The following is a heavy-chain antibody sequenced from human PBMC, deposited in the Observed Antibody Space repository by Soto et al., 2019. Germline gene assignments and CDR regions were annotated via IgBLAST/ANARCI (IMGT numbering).Heavy chain of an antibody. J-gene: IGHJ6*02. CDR3: AKGGYCSASVCYNLGYSYGMDV. Sequence: EVQLLESGGGLVQPGGSLRLSCAASGFSFTNYARNWVRQAPGKGLEWVSGIDFSGDTPHYADSVKGRFTISRDNSKKTPYLQMESLSPEDTAVYYCAKGGYCSASVCYNLGYSYGMDVWGQGTTVTVSS. CDR2: IDFSGDTP. CDR1: GFSFTNYA. D-gene: IGHD2-8*02. V-gene: IGHV3-23*01.